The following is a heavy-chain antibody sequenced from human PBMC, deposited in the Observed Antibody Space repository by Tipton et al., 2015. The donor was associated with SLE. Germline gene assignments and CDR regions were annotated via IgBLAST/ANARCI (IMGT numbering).Heavy chain of an antibody. CDR3: ARGASGSYGGY. D-gene: IGHD1-26*01. Sequence: SLRLSCAASGFTFSSYGMHWVRQAPGKGLEWVAVIWYDGTNKYYADSVKGRFTISRDNSRNTLYLQMNSLRAEDTAVYYCARGASGSYGGYWGQGTLVTVSS. CDR2: IWYDGTNK. V-gene: IGHV3-33*08. CDR1: GFTFSSYG. J-gene: IGHJ4*02.